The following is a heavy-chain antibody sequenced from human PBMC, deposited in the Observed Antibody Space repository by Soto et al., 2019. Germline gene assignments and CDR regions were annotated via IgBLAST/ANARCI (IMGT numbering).Heavy chain of an antibody. V-gene: IGHV5-51*01. Sequence: GESLKISCKGSGYSFTSYWIGWVRQMPGKGLEWMGIIYPGDSDTRYSPSFQGQVTISADKSIRTAYLQWSSLKASDTAMYYCARNHTSYGSGSHRPGGMDVWGQGTTVTVSS. CDR2: IYPGDSDT. CDR1: GYSFTSYW. D-gene: IGHD3-10*01. J-gene: IGHJ6*02. CDR3: ARNHTSYGSGSHRPGGMDV.